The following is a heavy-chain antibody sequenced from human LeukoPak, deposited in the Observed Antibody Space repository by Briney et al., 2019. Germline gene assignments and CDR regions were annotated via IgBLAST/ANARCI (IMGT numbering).Heavy chain of an antibody. V-gene: IGHV4-39*07. Sequence: SETLSLTCTVSGGSISSSSYYWGWIRQPPGKGLEWIGSIYYSGSTYYNPSLKSRVTISVDTSKDQFSLKLSSVTAADTAVYYCARAGDRTSPLDVWGQGTTVTVSS. D-gene: IGHD3-22*01. CDR1: GGSISSSSYY. CDR3: ARAGDRTSPLDV. CDR2: IYYSGST. J-gene: IGHJ6*02.